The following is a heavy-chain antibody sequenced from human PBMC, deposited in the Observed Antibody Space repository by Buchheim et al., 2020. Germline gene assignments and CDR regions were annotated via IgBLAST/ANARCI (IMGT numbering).Heavy chain of an antibody. CDR1: GYPFPSYD. J-gene: IGHJ5*02. CDR3: ARQRGFPSWFDP. Sequence: QVQLVQSGAEVKKPGASVKVSCKASGYPFPSYDIHWVRQAPGHGLEWMGWMNPNSGNTGYAPKFQGRVTMPRNTYISTAYMELSSLRSEDTAVYYCARQRGFPSWFDPWGQGTL. CDR2: MNPNSGNT. V-gene: IGHV1-8*01.